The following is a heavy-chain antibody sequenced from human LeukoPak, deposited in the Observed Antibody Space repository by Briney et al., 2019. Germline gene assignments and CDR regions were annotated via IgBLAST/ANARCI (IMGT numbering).Heavy chain of an antibody. J-gene: IGHJ3*02. D-gene: IGHD3-22*01. CDR1: GFTLGSYW. CDR2: VNTDGSST. Sequence: PGGSLRLSCAVSGFTLGSYWMHWVRQAPGQGLAWVSRVNTDGSSTTYAESVKGRFTISKDNAKNTLYLQMNGLRAEDTAVYYCARELGVWVIGDAFGIWGQGTVVTVSS. V-gene: IGHV3-74*01. CDR3: ARELGVWVIGDAFGI.